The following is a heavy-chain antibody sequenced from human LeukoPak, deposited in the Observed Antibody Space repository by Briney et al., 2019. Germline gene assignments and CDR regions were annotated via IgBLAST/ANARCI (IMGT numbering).Heavy chain of an antibody. D-gene: IGHD2-2*01. CDR3: ARWIVVPAASWTGWFDP. Sequence: GESLKISCKGSGYKFSSYWVGWVRQMPGKGLEWMGIIYPGDSDTRYSPSFQGQVTISADKSISTAYLQWSSLKASDTAMYYCARWIVVPAASWTGWFDPWGQGTLVTVSS. J-gene: IGHJ5*02. V-gene: IGHV5-51*01. CDR2: IYPGDSDT. CDR1: GYKFSSYW.